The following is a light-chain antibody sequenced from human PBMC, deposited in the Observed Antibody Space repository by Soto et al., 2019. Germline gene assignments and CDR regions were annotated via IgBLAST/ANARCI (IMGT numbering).Light chain of an antibody. CDR1: QSVSSN. J-gene: IGKJ1*01. V-gene: IGKV3-15*01. CDR2: GAS. CDR3: QQYNNWPPA. Sequence: EIVMTQSPATLSVSPGERATLSCRASQSVSSNLAWYQQKPGQAPRLLIYGASTRATDVPARFSGRGSGTEFTLTISSLQSEDFAVYFCQQYNNWPPAFGQGTKVEIK.